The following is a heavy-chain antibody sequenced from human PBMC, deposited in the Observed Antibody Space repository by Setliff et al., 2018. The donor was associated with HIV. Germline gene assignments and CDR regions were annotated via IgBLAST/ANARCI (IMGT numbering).Heavy chain of an antibody. J-gene: IGHJ6*02. CDR3: AREIGDYYDSSGYYPPTDYYYGMDV. CDR1: GYTFTHYA. Sequence: GASVKVSCKASGYTFTHYAISWVRQAPGQGLEYLGWISAYNGNTNYAQKVQGRITMTTDASTSTVDMELRSLRSDDTAVYYCAREIGDYYDSSGYYPPTDYYYGMDVWGQGTTVTVSS. D-gene: IGHD3-22*01. V-gene: IGHV1-18*01. CDR2: ISAYNGNT.